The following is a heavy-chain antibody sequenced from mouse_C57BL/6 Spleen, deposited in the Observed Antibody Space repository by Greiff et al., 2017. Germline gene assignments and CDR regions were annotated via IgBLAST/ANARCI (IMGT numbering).Heavy chain of an antibody. J-gene: IGHJ2*01. CDR2: IYPGDGDT. CDR3: ARWGYYGNYGDY. CDR1: GYAFSSYW. D-gene: IGHD2-1*01. Sequence: QVQLQQSGAELVKPGASVKISCKASGYAFSSYWMNWVKQRPGKGLERIGQIYPGDGDTTYNGKFKGKATLTADKSSSTAYMQLSSLTSEDSAVYFCARWGYYGNYGDYWGQGTTLTVSS. V-gene: IGHV1-80*01.